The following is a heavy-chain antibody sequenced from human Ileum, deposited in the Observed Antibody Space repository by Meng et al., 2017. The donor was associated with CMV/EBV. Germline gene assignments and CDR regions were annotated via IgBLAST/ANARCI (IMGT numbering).Heavy chain of an antibody. CDR1: GGSVRDSY. CDR3: ARRRGPRGYIDY. Sequence: QVELVELGPGLYKLPEPLSACCTFSGGSVRDSYWNWIRQPAGQGLEWIGRIHSNGATDYNPSLQSRVTMSVDSSKNEFFLSLSFVTAADTAIYYCARRRGPRGYIDYWGQGILVTVSS. CDR2: IHSNGAT. J-gene: IGHJ4*02. D-gene: IGHD3-10*01. V-gene: IGHV4-4*07.